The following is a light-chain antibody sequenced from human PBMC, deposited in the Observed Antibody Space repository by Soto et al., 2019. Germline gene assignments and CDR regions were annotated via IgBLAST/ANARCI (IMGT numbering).Light chain of an antibody. CDR2: GAS. CDR3: QHYVNSLPQFT. CDR1: QSVINTY. J-gene: IGKJ3*01. Sequence: EIVLTQSPGILSLSPGERATLSCRASQSVINTYLAWYQQKPGQSPRLLIYGASARAIGIPDRFSGSGSGTDFTLTISRLEPEDFAVYYCQHYVNSLPQFTSGPGTIVDIK. V-gene: IGKV3-20*01.